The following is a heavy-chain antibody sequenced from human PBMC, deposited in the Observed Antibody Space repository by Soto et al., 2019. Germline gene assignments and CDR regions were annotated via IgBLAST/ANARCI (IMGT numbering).Heavy chain of an antibody. CDR1: GFTVSNNY. V-gene: IGHV3-53*01. CDR2: IYSGGYT. Sequence: EVQLVESGGGLIQPGGSLRLSCAVSGFTVSNNYMSWVRQAPGKGLEGVSVIYSGGYTAYGDSVKGRFTISRDNSKNTLQIQRNRLEAAATAVYYCGSQRGGGGYWGQGTLVTVSS. J-gene: IGHJ4*02. CDR3: GSQRGGGGY. D-gene: IGHD6-25*01.